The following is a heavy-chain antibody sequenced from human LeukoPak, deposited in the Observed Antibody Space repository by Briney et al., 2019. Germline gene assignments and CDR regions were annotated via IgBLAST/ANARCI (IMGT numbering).Heavy chain of an antibody. D-gene: IGHD6-6*01. Sequence: ASVKVSCKASGYTFINNWMHWVRQAPGQGLEWIGLINPTGTGTLYAQKFQGRVTMTRDMSTSTAYMELSSLRSEDTAVYYCASRAARLEGDYWGQGTLVTVSS. V-gene: IGHV1-46*01. CDR2: INPTGTGT. CDR1: GYTFINNW. J-gene: IGHJ4*02. CDR3: ASRAARLEGDY.